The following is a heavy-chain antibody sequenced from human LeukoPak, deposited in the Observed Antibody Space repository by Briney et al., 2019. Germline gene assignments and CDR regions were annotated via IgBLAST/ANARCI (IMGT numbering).Heavy chain of an antibody. CDR1: GFTFSSYW. D-gene: IGHD3-22*01. J-gene: IGHJ4*02. Sequence: AGGSLRLSCAASGFTFSSYWMSWVRQAPGKGLEWVANIKQDGSEKYYVDSVKGRFTISRDNAKNSLYLQMNSLRAGDTAVYYCARDYYDSSGYYDYWGQGTLVTVSS. V-gene: IGHV3-7*01. CDR2: IKQDGSEK. CDR3: ARDYYDSSGYYDY.